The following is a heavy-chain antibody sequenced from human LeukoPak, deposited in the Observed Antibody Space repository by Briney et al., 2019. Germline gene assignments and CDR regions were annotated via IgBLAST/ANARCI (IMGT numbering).Heavy chain of an antibody. Sequence: VGALRLSCEEPLFVSSHSWMCCVRQAPGKGRGWVANINLDGSEINYLDSLTGRLTISRDNAKDSLYLQMNGLRAEDTAVYFCVRDRGYSTFDYWGQGTLVTVSS. CDR3: VRDRGYSTFDY. D-gene: IGHD3-22*01. J-gene: IGHJ4*02. V-gene: IGHV3-7*03. CDR1: LFVSSHSW. CDR2: INLDGSEI.